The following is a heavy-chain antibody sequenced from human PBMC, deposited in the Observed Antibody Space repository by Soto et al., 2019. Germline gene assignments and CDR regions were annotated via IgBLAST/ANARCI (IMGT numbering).Heavy chain of an antibody. CDR1: GFSLTTSGVG. V-gene: IGHV2-5*02. CDR3: AHRVLRTVFGLVTTTAIYFDF. D-gene: IGHD3-3*01. CDR2: IYWDDDK. Sequence: QITLNESGPTQVKPRQTLTLTCTFSGFSLTTSGVGVGWIRQSPGKAPEWLTLIYWDDDKRYSPSLKSRLTINQDTSKNQLVLTMADLDPADTATYSCAHRVLRTVFGLVTTTAIYFDFWGQGTPVAVSS. J-gene: IGHJ4*02.